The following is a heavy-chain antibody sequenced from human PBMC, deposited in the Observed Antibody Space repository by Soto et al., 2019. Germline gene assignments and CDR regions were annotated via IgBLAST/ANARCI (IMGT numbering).Heavy chain of an antibody. J-gene: IGHJ6*02. CDR2: IKSKTDGGTT. CDR1: GFTFSNAW. Sequence: EVQLVESGGGLVQPGGSLRLSCAASGFTFSNAWMNWVRQAPGKGLEWVGRIKSKTDGGTTDYAAPVKGRFTISRDDSKNTLYLQMNSLKTEDTAVYYCTTAYYYDSSGSRYYYYGMDVWGQGTTVTVSS. D-gene: IGHD3-22*01. CDR3: TTAYYYDSSGSRYYYYGMDV. V-gene: IGHV3-15*07.